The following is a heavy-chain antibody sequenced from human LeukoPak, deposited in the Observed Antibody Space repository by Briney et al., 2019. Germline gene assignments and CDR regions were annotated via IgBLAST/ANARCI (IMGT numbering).Heavy chain of an antibody. CDR3: ARDRHIAAAGMYQGY. J-gene: IGHJ4*02. D-gene: IGHD6-13*01. CDR1: GYTFTGYY. CDR2: INPNSGGT. Sequence: ASVKVSCKASGYTFTGYYMHWVRQAPGQGLEWMGWINPNSGGTNYAQKFQGRVTMTGDTSISTAYMELSRLRSDDTAVYYCARDRHIAAAGMYQGYWGQGTLVTVSS. V-gene: IGHV1-2*02.